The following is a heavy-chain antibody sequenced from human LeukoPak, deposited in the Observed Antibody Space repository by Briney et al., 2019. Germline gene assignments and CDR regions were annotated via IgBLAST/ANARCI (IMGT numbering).Heavy chain of an antibody. CDR2: ISTSGGST. Sequence: GGSLRLSCAASGFTFSSHAMSWVRQAPGKGLEWVSAISTSGGSTYYADSVKGRFTISRDNSKNTLYLQMNSLRAEDTAVYYCANIELWSPAWGQGTLVTVSS. V-gene: IGHV3-23*01. CDR3: ANIELWSPA. CDR1: GFTFSSHA. D-gene: IGHD5-18*01. J-gene: IGHJ5*02.